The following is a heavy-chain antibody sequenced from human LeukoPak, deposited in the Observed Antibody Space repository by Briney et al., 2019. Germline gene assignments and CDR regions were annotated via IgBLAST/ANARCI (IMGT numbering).Heavy chain of an antibody. J-gene: IGHJ4*02. D-gene: IGHD3-10*01. CDR1: GFTFSDYW. V-gene: IGHV3-7*03. Sequence: GGSLRLSCAASGFTFSDYWMSWVRKAPGKGLEWVGNIKQDGSAKHYVDSVKGRFTISRDNAKNSLYLQMNSLRVEDTAVYYCARDYYGLEGFFDYWGQGTLVTVSS. CDR2: IKQDGSAK. CDR3: ARDYYGLEGFFDY.